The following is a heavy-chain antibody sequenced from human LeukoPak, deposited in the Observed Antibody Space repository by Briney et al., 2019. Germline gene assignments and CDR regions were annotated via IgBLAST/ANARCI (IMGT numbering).Heavy chain of an antibody. J-gene: IGHJ4*02. V-gene: IGHV1-2*02. CDR3: ARTTTVRYDSVIDY. D-gene: IGHD1-1*01. Sequence: ASVKVSCKASGYTFTGYYMHWVRQAPGQGLEWMGWINPNSGGTNYAQKFQGRVTMTRDTSISTAYMELSRLRSDGTAVYYCARTTTVRYDSVIDYWGQGTLVTVSS. CDR2: INPNSGGT. CDR1: GYTFTGYY.